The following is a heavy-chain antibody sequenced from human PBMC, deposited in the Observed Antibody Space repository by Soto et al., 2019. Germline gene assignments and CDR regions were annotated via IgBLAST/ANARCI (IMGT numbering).Heavy chain of an antibody. D-gene: IGHD3-22*01. V-gene: IGHV3-48*03. CDR1: GFTFSSYE. CDR3: ARDYYDSSGSSYWYFDL. Sequence: EVQLVESGGGLVQPGGSLRLSCAASGFTFSSYEMNWVRQAPGKGLEWVSYISSSGSTIYYADSVKGRFTISRDNAKNSLYLQMNSLRAEDTAVYYCARDYYDSSGSSYWYFDLWGRGTLVTVSS. J-gene: IGHJ2*01. CDR2: ISSSGSTI.